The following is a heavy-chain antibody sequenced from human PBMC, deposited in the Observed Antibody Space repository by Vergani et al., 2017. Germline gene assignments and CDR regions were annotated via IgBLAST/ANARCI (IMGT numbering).Heavy chain of an antibody. CDR3: ARMEVGPSYYFDY. CDR1: GGSISSYY. V-gene: IGHV4-59*08. CDR2: IYYSGST. Sequence: QVQLQESGPGLVKPSETLSLTCTVSGGSISSYYWSWIRQPPGKGLEWIGYIYYSGSTNYNPSLKSRVTISVDTSKNQFSLKLSSVTAADTAVYYCARMEVGPSYYFDYWGQGTLVTVSS. D-gene: IGHD1-26*01. J-gene: IGHJ4*02.